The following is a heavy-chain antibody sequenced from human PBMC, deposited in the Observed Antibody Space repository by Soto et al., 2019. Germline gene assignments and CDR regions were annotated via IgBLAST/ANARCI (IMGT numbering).Heavy chain of an antibody. D-gene: IGHD6-19*01. Sequence: ASVKVSCKVSGYTLTELSMHWVRQAPGKGLEWMGGFDPEDGETIYAQKFQGRVTMTEDTSTDTAYMELSSLRSEDTAVYYCATDPRQWLFTYDAFDIWGQGTMVTVSS. CDR2: FDPEDGET. CDR3: ATDPRQWLFTYDAFDI. J-gene: IGHJ3*02. V-gene: IGHV1-24*01. CDR1: GYTLTELS.